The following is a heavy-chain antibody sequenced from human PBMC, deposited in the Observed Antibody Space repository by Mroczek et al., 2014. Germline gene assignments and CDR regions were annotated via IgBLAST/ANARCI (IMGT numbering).Heavy chain of an antibody. Sequence: QVQLQQWGAGLLKPSETLSLTCAVYGGSFSGYYWSWIRQPPGKGLEWIGEINHSGSTNYNPSLKSRVTISVDTSKNQFSLKLSSVTAADTAVYYCASLDRFSPFQHWGQGTLVTVSS. CDR3: ASLDRFSPFQH. CDR1: GGSFSGYY. CDR2: INHSGST. V-gene: IGHV4-34*01. J-gene: IGHJ1*01. D-gene: IGHD1-1*01.